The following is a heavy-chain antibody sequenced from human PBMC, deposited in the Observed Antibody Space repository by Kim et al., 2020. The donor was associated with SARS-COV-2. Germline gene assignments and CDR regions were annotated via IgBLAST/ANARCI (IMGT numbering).Heavy chain of an antibody. Sequence: GGSLRLSCAASGFTFDDYGMSWVRQAPGKGLEWVSGINRNSDSTGYADSVKGRFTISRDNAKNSLFLQMNSPRAADTALYHCVRGYAGGPFDLWGQGTLV. CDR2: INRNSDST. J-gene: IGHJ4*02. V-gene: IGHV3-20*01. D-gene: IGHD3-16*01. CDR3: VRGYAGGPFDL. CDR1: GFTFDDYG.